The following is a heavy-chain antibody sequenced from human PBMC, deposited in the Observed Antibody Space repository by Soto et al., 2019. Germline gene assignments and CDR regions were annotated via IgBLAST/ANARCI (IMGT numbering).Heavy chain of an antibody. CDR2: INHGGST. CDR1: GGSFSGYY. CDR3: ASPRSGYCSSSSCSNYYFDY. Sequence: TSETLSLTCAVYGGSFSGYYWIWIRQPPGKGLEWIGEINHGGSTNYNPSLKSRVTISVDTSKNQFSLKLSSVTAADTAVYYCASPRSGYCSSSSCSNYYFDYWGQGTLVTVSS. D-gene: IGHD2-2*01. V-gene: IGHV4-34*01. J-gene: IGHJ4*02.